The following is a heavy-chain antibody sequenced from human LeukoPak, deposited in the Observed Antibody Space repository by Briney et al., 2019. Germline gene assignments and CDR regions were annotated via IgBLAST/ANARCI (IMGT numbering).Heavy chain of an antibody. J-gene: IGHJ4*02. V-gene: IGHV1-2*02. Sequence: ASEKVSCKASGYTFTGYFMRWVRQAPGQGLEWMGWINPNSGATNYAQKFQGRVTMTRDTSITTAYMELSTLTADDTAVYYCARVSLPGYFSLNLDYWGQGTLLTVTS. D-gene: IGHD3-9*01. CDR3: ARVSLPGYFSLNLDY. CDR2: INPNSGAT. CDR1: GYTFTGYF.